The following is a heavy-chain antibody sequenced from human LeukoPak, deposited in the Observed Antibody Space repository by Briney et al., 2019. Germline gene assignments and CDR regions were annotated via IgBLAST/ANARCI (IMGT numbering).Heavy chain of an antibody. CDR1: GFTFSNAW. D-gene: IGHD3-9*01. V-gene: IGHV3-15*01. Sequence: KPGGSLRLSCAASGFTFSNAWMSWVRQAPGKGLEWVGRIKSKTDGGTTDYAAPVKGRFTISRDDSKNTLYLQMNSLKTEDTAVYYCTTRHSLRYFDRPGPDYWGQGTLVTVSS. J-gene: IGHJ4*02. CDR3: TTRHSLRYFDRPGPDY. CDR2: IKSKTDGGTT.